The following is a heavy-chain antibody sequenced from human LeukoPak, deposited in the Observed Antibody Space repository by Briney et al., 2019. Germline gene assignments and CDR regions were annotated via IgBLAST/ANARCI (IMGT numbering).Heavy chain of an antibody. Sequence: GESLKISCKGSGYSFTNYWIGWVRQMPGKGLEWMGTIYPGYSDTKYSPSFQGQVTISADKSISTAYLQWSSLKASDTAMYYCARRIAAAGSIGTRYFDYWGQGTLVTVSS. J-gene: IGHJ4*02. V-gene: IGHV5-51*01. CDR2: IYPGYSDT. CDR1: GYSFTNYW. CDR3: ARRIAAAGSIGTRYFDY. D-gene: IGHD6-13*01.